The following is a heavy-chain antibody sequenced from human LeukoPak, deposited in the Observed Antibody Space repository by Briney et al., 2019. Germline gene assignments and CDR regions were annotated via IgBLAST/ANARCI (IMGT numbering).Heavy chain of an antibody. D-gene: IGHD3-3*01. CDR1: GFTFSSYW. CDR2: IKQDGSEK. CDR3: ARDQYYDFWSGYVGGYYYYGMDV. J-gene: IGHJ6*02. V-gene: IGHV3-7*01. Sequence: GGSLRLSCAASGFTFSSYWMSWVRQAPGKGLEWVANIKQDGSEKYYVDSVKGRFTISRDNAKNSLYLQMNSLRAEDTAVYYCARDQYYDFWSGYVGGYYYYGMDVWAKGPRSPSP.